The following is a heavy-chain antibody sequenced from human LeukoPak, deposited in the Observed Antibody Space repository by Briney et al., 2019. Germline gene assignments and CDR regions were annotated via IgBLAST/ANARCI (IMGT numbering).Heavy chain of an antibody. Sequence: SSETLSLSCTVSGGSISSYYWSWIRQPAGKGLEWIGRIYTSGSTNYNPSLKSRVTMSVDTSKNQFSLKLSSVTAADTAVYYCARSIVVVPAATHVNYYMDVWGKGTTVTVSS. J-gene: IGHJ6*03. CDR2: IYTSGST. V-gene: IGHV4-4*07. CDR3: ARSIVVVPAATHVNYYMDV. D-gene: IGHD2-2*01. CDR1: GGSISSYY.